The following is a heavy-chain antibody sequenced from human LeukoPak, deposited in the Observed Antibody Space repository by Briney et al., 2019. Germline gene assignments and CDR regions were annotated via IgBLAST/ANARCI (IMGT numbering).Heavy chain of an antibody. CDR1: GYTFTSYY. D-gene: IGHD2-2*03. J-gene: IGHJ4*02. Sequence: GASVKVSCKASGYTFTSYYMHWVRQAPGQGLEWMGIINPSGGSTSYAQKFQGRVTMTRDTSTSTVYMELSNLRSEDTAVYYCARGAGYCSSTSCYLYYFDYWGQGTLVTVSS. V-gene: IGHV1-46*01. CDR2: INPSGGST. CDR3: ARGAGYCSSTSCYLYYFDY.